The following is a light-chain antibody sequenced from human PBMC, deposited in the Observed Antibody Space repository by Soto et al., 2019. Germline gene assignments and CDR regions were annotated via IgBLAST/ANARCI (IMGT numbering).Light chain of an antibody. Sequence: LTQPASVSGSPGQSITISCTGTSSDVGGYNYVSWYQQHPGKAPKLMIYEVSNRPSGVSNRFSGSKSGNTASLTISGLQAEDEADYYCSSYTSSSVYVFGTGTKVPS. CDR1: SSDVGGYNY. CDR3: SSYTSSSVYV. V-gene: IGLV2-14*01. CDR2: EVS. J-gene: IGLJ1*01.